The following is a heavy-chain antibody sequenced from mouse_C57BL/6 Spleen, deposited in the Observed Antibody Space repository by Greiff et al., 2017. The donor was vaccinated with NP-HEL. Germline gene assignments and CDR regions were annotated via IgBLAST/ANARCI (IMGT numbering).Heavy chain of an antibody. CDR1: GFTFSSYG. CDR2: ISSGGSYT. J-gene: IGHJ4*01. V-gene: IGHV5-6*01. CDR3: ARPIFYYYGSSYGGAMDY. D-gene: IGHD1-1*01. Sequence: EVKLMESGGDLVKPGGSLKLSCAASGFTFSSYGMSWVRQTPDKRLEWVATISSGGSYTYYPDSVKGRFTISRDNAKNTLYLQMSSLKSEDTAMYYCARPIFYYYGSSYGGAMDYWGQGTSVTVSS.